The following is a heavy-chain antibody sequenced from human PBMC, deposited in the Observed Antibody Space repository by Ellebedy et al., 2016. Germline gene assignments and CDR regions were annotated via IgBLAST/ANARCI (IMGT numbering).Heavy chain of an antibody. CDR3: ARHWTWEGASGDY. CDR1: EFALSKYW. V-gene: IGHV3-7*01. J-gene: IGHJ4*02. Sequence: GESLKISCVASEFALSKYWMMWVRQAPGKGLEWVANINQDGNTKNYADSVKGRFTIFRDNAKNSLFLQMNSLRAEDTAIYYCARHWTWEGASGDYWGQGSLVTVSS. CDR2: INQDGNTK. D-gene: IGHD3/OR15-3a*01.